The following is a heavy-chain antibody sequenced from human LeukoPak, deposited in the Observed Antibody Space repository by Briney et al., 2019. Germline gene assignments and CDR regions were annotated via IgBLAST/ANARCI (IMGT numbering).Heavy chain of an antibody. CDR2: ISADNGNT. D-gene: IGHD5-18*01. Sequence: ASVKVSCKASGYTFTSDGISWVRQAPGQGLEWMGWISADNGNTNYAQKLQGRVTMTTDTSTSTAYMELRSLRSDDTAVYYCAVIRGYSSHDAFDIWGQGTMVTVSS. CDR3: AVIRGYSSHDAFDI. J-gene: IGHJ3*02. CDR1: GYTFTSDG. V-gene: IGHV1-18*01.